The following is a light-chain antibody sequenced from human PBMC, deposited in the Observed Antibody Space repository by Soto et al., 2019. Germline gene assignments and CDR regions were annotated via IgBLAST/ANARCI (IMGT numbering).Light chain of an antibody. Sequence: DIQMTQYPSTLSASVGDRVTITCRASQSISNWLAWYQQKPGEAPKLLIYDASALPRGVPSRFSGSGSGTKFTLTIASLQPDDFATYYCQQYETFSGTFGPGTKVDI. V-gene: IGKV1-5*01. J-gene: IGKJ1*01. CDR3: QQYETFSGT. CDR2: DAS. CDR1: QSISNW.